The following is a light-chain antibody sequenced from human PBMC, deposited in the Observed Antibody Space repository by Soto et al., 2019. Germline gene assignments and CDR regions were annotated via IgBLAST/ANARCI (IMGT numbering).Light chain of an antibody. Sequence: QSVLTRPASVSGSPGESITISCAAASSDDGGYNRVSWYQQHPGKAPKLLIYDVINRPSGVSHRFSGSKSGNTASLTISGLQAEDEADYYCSSYSSTRTLYVFGTGTKVTVL. CDR2: DVI. J-gene: IGLJ1*01. V-gene: IGLV2-14*01. CDR1: SSDDGGYNR. CDR3: SSYSSTRTLYV.